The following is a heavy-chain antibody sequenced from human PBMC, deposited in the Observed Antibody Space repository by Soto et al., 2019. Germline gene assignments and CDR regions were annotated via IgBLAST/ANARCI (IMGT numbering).Heavy chain of an antibody. V-gene: IGHV3-48*03. CDR2: ISSAGDSS. J-gene: IGHJ4*02. D-gene: IGHD2-2*01. CDR3: ARVYCSTTTCHVQAFDS. CDR1: GFTFSSYE. Sequence: EVQLVESGGGLAQPGGSVRLSCAASGFTFSSYEMNWVRQAPGKTLEWVSYISSAGDSSYYADSVESRFTISRDNAKNSLYLQMNSLRVEDTAVYYCARVYCSTTTCHVQAFDSWGQGTLVTVSS.